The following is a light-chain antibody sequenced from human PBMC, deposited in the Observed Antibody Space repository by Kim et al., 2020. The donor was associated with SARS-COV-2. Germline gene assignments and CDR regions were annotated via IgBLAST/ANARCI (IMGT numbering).Light chain of an antibody. Sequence: ELTQPPSASGTPGQRVTISCSGSISNIGTNTVNWYQQLPGTAPKLLIYSNNQRPSGVPDRFSGSKSGTSASLAISGLQSNDEADYYCAAWDDSRTVLFGGGTQLTVL. J-gene: IGLJ2*01. CDR2: SNN. V-gene: IGLV1-44*01. CDR3: AAWDDSRTVL. CDR1: ISNIGTNT.